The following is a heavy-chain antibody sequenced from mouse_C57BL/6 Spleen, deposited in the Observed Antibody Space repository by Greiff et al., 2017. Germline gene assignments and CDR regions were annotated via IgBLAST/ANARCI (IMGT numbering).Heavy chain of an antibody. D-gene: IGHD4-1*01. CDR1: GYAFSSSW. Sequence: VQLQQSGPELVKPGASVKISCKASGYAFSSSWMNWVKQRPGKGLEWIGRIYPGDGDTNYNGKFKGKATLTADKSSSTAYMQLSSLTSEDSAVYFCAFELAWCAYWGQGTLVTVSA. CDR2: IYPGDGDT. CDR3: AFELAWCAY. J-gene: IGHJ3*01. V-gene: IGHV1-82*01.